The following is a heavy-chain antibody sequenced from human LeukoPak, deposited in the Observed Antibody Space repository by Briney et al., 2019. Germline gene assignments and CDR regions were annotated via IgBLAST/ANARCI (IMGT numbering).Heavy chain of an antibody. Sequence: ASVKVSCKASGGTFSSYAISWVRQAPGQGLEWMGRIIPILGIANYAQKFQGRVTITADKSTSTAYMELSSLRSEDTAVYYCARDWGYYDILTGYYGPTPRVPPFDYWGQGTLVTVSS. J-gene: IGHJ4*02. CDR1: GGTFSSYA. D-gene: IGHD3-9*01. V-gene: IGHV1-69*04. CDR2: IIPILGIA. CDR3: ARDWGYYDILTGYYGPTPRVPPFDY.